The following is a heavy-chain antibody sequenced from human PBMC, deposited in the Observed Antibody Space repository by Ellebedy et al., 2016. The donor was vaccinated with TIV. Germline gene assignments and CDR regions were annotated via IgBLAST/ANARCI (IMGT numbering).Heavy chain of an antibody. Sequence: MPSETLSLTCTVSGGSINNYSWSWIRQPPGKGLQWIAYIYYSGSTDYNPSLKSRVTISVNTSKNQFSLKLSSVTAADTAVYYCARDMRVTMIVDAFDIWGQGTMVTVSS. V-gene: IGHV4-59*12. CDR3: ARDMRVTMIVDAFDI. CDR1: GGSINNYS. CDR2: IYYSGST. J-gene: IGHJ3*02. D-gene: IGHD3-22*01.